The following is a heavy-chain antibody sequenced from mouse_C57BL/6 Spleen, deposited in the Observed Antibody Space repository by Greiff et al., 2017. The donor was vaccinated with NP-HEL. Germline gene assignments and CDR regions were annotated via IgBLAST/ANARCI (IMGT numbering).Heavy chain of an antibody. Sequence: VQLQQSGAELARPGASVKLSCKASGYTFTSYGISWVKQRTGQGLEWIGVIYPRSGNTYYHEKFKGKATLTADKSSSTAYMELRSLTSEDSAVYFCARGAHDYAMDYWGQGTSVTVSS. CDR3: ARGAHDYAMDY. J-gene: IGHJ4*01. CDR1: GYTFTSYG. CDR2: IYPRSGNT. V-gene: IGHV1-81*01.